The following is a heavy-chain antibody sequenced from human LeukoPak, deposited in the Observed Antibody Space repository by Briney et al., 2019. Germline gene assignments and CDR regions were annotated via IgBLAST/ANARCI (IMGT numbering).Heavy chain of an antibody. D-gene: IGHD4-11*01. J-gene: IGHJ6*03. CDR2: IKQDGSEK. CDR3: ARYDYSNSQSYYYYYYMDV. Sequence: GGSLRLSCAASGFTFSSYWMSRVRQAPGKGLEWVANIKQDGSEKYYVDSVKGRFTISRDNAKNSLYLQMNSLRAEDTAVYYCARYDYSNSQSYYYYYYMDVWGKGTTVTVSS. CDR1: GFTFSSYW. V-gene: IGHV3-7*01.